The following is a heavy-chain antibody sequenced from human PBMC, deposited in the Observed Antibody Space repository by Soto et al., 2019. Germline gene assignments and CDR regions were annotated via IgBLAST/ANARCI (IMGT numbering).Heavy chain of an antibody. J-gene: IGHJ3*02. CDR3: ASYCSGGSCANAFDI. D-gene: IGHD2-15*01. CDR2: IYYSGST. CDR1: GGSISSSSYY. Sequence: SSETLSLTCTVSGGSISSSSYYWGWIRQPPGKGLEWIGSIYYSGSTYYNPSLKSRVTISVDTSKNQFSLKLSSVTAADTAVYYCASYCSGGSCANAFDIWGQGTMVTVSS. V-gene: IGHV4-39*01.